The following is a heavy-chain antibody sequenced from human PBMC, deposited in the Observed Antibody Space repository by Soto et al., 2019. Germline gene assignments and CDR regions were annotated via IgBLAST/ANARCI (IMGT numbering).Heavy chain of an antibody. CDR1: GASINTYY. D-gene: IGHD1-26*01. CDR2: IIHSEST. CDR3: ARQRPTDGRWEFANYYGMDV. Sequence: ETLSLTCNVSGASINTYYWSWVRQPPGKGLEWIGEIIHSESTKYNPSLKSRVTISVDTSKNQFSLKLSSVTAADTAVYYCARQRPTDGRWEFANYYGMDVWGQGTPVTVSS. J-gene: IGHJ6*02. V-gene: IGHV4-34*12.